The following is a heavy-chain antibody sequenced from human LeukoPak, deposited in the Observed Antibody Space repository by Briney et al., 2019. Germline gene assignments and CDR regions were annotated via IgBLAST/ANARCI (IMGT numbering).Heavy chain of an antibody. V-gene: IGHV4-34*01. J-gene: IGHJ3*02. Sequence: SGTLSLTCAVYGGSFSGYYWSWIRQPPGKGLEWIGEINHSGSTNYNPSLKSRVTISVDTSKNQFSLKLSSVTAADTAVYYCARSGCSYGADAFDIWGQGTKVTVSS. CDR2: INHSGST. CDR1: GGSFSGYY. CDR3: ARSGCSYGADAFDI. D-gene: IGHD5-18*01.